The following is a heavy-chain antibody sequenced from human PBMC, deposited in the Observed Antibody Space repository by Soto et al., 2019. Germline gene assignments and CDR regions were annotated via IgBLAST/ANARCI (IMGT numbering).Heavy chain of an antibody. J-gene: IGHJ5*02. CDR2: ISAYNGNT. CDR1: GYPFTSYG. CDR3: ASVTTNWFDP. V-gene: IGHV1-18*01. Sequence: GSVKGCSKSSGYPFTSYGISLVRQAPGQGLEWMGWISAYNGNTNYAQKLQGRVTMTTDTSTRTAYMELRSLRSDDTAVYYCASVTTNWFDPWGQGTMVTVSS. D-gene: IGHD2-21*02.